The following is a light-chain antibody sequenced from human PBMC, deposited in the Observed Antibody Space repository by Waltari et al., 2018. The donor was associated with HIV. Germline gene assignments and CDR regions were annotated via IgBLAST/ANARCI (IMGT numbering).Light chain of an antibody. Sequence: SYELTQPPSVSVSPGQTASITCSGAKLGDKYACWYQQKPGQSPVLVIYQDNKRPSGIPERFSGSNSGNTATLTISRAQAGDEADYYCQVWDSSTEVFGGGTKLTVL. V-gene: IGLV3-1*01. CDR2: QDN. CDR3: QVWDSSTEV. CDR1: KLGDKY. J-gene: IGLJ2*01.